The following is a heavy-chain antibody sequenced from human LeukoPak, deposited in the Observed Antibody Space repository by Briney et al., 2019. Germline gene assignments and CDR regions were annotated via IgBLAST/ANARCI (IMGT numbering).Heavy chain of an antibody. V-gene: IGHV4-39*07. CDR2: IYYSGST. CDR1: GGSISSSSYY. D-gene: IGHD2-15*01. J-gene: IGHJ4*02. Sequence: MPSETLSLTCTVSGGSISSSSYYWGWIRQPPGKGLEWIGSIYYSGSTYYNPSLKSRVTISVDTSKNQFSLKLSSVTAADTALYYCARDFTGLLPPSYYFDYWGQGTLVTVSS. CDR3: ARDFTGLLPPSYYFDY.